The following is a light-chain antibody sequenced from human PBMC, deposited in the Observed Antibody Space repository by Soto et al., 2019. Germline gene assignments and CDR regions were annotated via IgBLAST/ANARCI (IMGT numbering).Light chain of an antibody. CDR1: SSDVGDYSY. CDR3: SSYTSSNTWV. J-gene: IGLJ3*02. V-gene: IGLV2-14*01. CDR2: AVS. Sequence: QSVLTQPASVSGSPGQSITISCTGTSSDVGDYSYVSWYQQHPGKAPKLMIYAVSNRPSGVSNRFSGSKSGNTASLTISGLQAEDEADYYCSSYTSSNTWVFGGGNKLTVL.